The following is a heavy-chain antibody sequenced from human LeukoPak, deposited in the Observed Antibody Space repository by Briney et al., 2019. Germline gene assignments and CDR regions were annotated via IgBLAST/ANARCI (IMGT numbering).Heavy chain of an antibody. CDR1: GFTFSRYW. V-gene: IGHV3-48*01. J-gene: IGHJ4*02. Sequence: GGSLRLSCAASGFTFSRYWMTWVRQAPGKGLEWVSYISSSSSTIYYADSVKGRFTISRDNAKNSLYLQMNSLRAEDTAVYYCARDIHYDFWSGYYPFDYWGQGTLVTVSS. CDR2: ISSSSSTI. D-gene: IGHD3-3*01. CDR3: ARDIHYDFWSGYYPFDY.